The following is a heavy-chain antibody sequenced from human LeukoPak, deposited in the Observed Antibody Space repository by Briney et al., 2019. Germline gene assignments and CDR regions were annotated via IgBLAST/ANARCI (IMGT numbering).Heavy chain of an antibody. Sequence: PGGSMRLSCAACGFTFSSYSMKWVRQAPGKGLEWVSSISSSSSYIYYADSVKGRFTISRDNAKNSLYLQMNSLRAEDTAVYYCASIVVVAAASDYWGQGTLVTVSS. CDR1: GFTFSSYS. J-gene: IGHJ4*02. CDR3: ASIVVVAAASDY. V-gene: IGHV3-21*01. D-gene: IGHD2-15*01. CDR2: ISSSSSYI.